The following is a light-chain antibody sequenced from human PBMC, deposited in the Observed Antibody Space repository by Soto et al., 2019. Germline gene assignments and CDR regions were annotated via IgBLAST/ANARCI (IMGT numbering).Light chain of an antibody. V-gene: IGKV3-20*01. Sequence: EIVLTQSPGTLSLSPGERATLSCRASQSVGNNYVAWYQQKPDQGPRLLIHGASNRATGTPDRFSGSGFGTDFALTIGRLEPADFAVYYCHQYGHSPLSFGGGTKVDIK. CDR3: HQYGHSPLS. J-gene: IGKJ4*02. CDR1: QSVGNNY. CDR2: GAS.